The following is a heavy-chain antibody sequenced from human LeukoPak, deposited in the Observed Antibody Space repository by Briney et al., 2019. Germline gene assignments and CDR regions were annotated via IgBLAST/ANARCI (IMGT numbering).Heavy chain of an antibody. Sequence: ASVKVSCKASGYTFTSYGISWVRQAPGQGLEWMGWISAYNGNTNYAQKLQGRVTMTTDTSTSTAYMELRSLRSDDTAVYYCARRASSGYPYYYYMDVWGKGTTVTVSS. D-gene: IGHD3-3*01. J-gene: IGHJ6*03. CDR2: ISAYNGNT. V-gene: IGHV1-18*01. CDR3: ARRASSGYPYYYYMDV. CDR1: GYTFTSYG.